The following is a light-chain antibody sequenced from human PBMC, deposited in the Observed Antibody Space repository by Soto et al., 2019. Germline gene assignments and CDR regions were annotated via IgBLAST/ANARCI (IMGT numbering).Light chain of an antibody. CDR2: AAS. V-gene: IGKV1-8*01. CDR3: QQYYSYPLT. Sequence: AMRMTQSPSSFSASTGDRVTITCRASQGISSYLAWYQQKQGKAPKLLIYAASTLQSGVPSRFSGSGSGTDFTLTISCLQSEDFATYYCQQYYSYPLTFGGGTKVEIK. J-gene: IGKJ4*01. CDR1: QGISSY.